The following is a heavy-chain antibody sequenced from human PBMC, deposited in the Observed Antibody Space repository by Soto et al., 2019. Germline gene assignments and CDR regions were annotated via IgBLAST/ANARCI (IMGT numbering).Heavy chain of an antibody. J-gene: IGHJ5*01. Sequence: SQTLSLTCTVSGGSIRSHHWSWIRQPPGKGLEWIAFAFHSGSVFYNPSLKSRLTTSVDTSKNQISLKLSSVTAADTAVYYCERTPFLHWFDTWGHGTPVNASS. D-gene: IGHD3-3*02. CDR3: ERTPFLHWFDT. V-gene: IGHV4-59*11. CDR2: AFHSGSV. CDR1: GGSIRSHH.